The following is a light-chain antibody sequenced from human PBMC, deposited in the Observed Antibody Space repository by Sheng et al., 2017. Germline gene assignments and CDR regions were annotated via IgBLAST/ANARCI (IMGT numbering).Light chain of an antibody. V-gene: IGKV1-8*01. Sequence: AIRMTQSPSSLSASTGDRVTITCRASQGISSYLAWYQQKPGKAPKLLIYAASILQSGVPSRFSGSGSGTEFTLTINNLQPEDFAIYYCQQSYNSPRTFGLGTKV. CDR2: AAS. CDR3: QQSYNSPRT. J-gene: IGKJ1*01. CDR1: QGISSY.